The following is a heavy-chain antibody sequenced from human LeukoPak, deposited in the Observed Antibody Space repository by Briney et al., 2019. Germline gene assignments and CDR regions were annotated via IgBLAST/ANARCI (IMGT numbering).Heavy chain of an antibody. CDR3: ARPVTGAFDI. J-gene: IGHJ3*02. Sequence: GRSLRLSCAASGFTVSSNYMTWVRQAPGKGLEWVSVIYSGGSTYYADSVKGRFTISRDNSKNTLYLQMNSLRAEDTAVYYCARPVTGAFDIWGQGTMVTVSS. D-gene: IGHD1-14*01. CDR1: GFTVSSNY. V-gene: IGHV3-66*01. CDR2: IYSGGST.